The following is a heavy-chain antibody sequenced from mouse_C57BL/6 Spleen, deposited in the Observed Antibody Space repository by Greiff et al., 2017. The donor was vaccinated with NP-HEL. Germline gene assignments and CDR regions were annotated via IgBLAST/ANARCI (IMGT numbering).Heavy chain of an antibody. D-gene: IGHD1-1*01. CDR3: ARAEIYYGSSYRFAY. V-gene: IGHV1-81*01. J-gene: IGHJ3*01. Sequence: VHLVESGAELARPGASVKLSCKASGYTFTSYGISWVKQRTGQGLEWIGEIYPRSGNTYYNEKFKGKATLTADKSSSTAYMELRSLTSEDSAVYFCARAEIYYGSSYRFAYWGQGTLVTVSA. CDR1: GYTFTSYG. CDR2: IYPRSGNT.